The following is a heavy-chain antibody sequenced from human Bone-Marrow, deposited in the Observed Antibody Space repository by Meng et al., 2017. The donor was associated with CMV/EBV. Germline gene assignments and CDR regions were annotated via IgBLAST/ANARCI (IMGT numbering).Heavy chain of an antibody. CDR2: ISGSGGST. D-gene: IGHD4-23*01. J-gene: IGHJ3*02. Sequence: GESLKISCAASGFTFSSYAMSWVRQAPGKGLEWVSAISGSGGSTYYADSVKGRFTISRDNSKNTLYLQMNSLRSEDTAVYYCARGGGNLGQTDAFDIWGQGTMVTVSS. V-gene: IGHV3-23*01. CDR3: ARGGGNLGQTDAFDI. CDR1: GFTFSSYA.